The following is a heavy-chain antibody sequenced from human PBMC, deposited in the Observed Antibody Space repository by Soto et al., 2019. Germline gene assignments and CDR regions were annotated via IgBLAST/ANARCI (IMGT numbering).Heavy chain of an antibody. CDR1: GFTFRAYY. V-gene: IGHV3-11*05. Sequence: QVQLVESGGGLVRPGGSLRLSCEASGFTFRAYYMNWFRQAPGKGLEWLSYIDSSTKYTNYADSVKSRSTISRDNSKNSLYLQMNILKADDTAVYYCAREYYYTMDVWGQGTMVTVSS. J-gene: IGHJ6*02. CDR3: AREYYYTMDV. CDR2: IDSSTKYT.